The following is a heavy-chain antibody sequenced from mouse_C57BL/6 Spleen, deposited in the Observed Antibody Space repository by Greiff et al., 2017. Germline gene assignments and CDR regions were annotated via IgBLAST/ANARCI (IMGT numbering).Heavy chain of an antibody. J-gene: IGHJ1*03. V-gene: IGHV1-82*01. CDR3: ARSGYGSSYGYFNV. CDR2: IYPGDGDT. Sequence: QVQLQQSGPELVKPGASVKISCKASGYAFSSSWMNWVKQRPGKGLERIGRIYPGDGDTTYNGKFKGKATLTADKSSSTAYMQLSSLTSEDSAVYFCARSGYGSSYGYFNVWGTGTTVTVSS. D-gene: IGHD1-1*01. CDR1: GYAFSSSW.